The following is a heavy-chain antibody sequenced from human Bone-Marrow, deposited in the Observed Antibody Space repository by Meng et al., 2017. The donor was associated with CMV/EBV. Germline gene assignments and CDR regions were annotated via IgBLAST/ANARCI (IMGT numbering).Heavy chain of an antibody. CDR1: GGTFSSYA. Sequence: SVKVSCKASGGTFSSYAISWVRQAPGQGLEWMGGIIPIFGTANYAQKFQGRVTITTDESTSTAYMELSSLRSEDTAVYYCARGLYSYDSGSYIGPLGGSFDIWGQGTVVTVSS. V-gene: IGHV1-69*05. CDR2: IIPIFGTA. J-gene: IGHJ3*02. CDR3: ARGLYSYDSGSYIGPLGGSFDI. D-gene: IGHD3-10*01.